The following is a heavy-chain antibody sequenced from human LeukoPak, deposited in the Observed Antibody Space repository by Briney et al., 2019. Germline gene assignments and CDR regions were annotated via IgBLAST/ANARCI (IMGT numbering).Heavy chain of an antibody. V-gene: IGHV1-2*06. Sequence: ASVKVSCKASAYTFTDYYVHWVRQAPGQGLEWMGRINPSSGDTNYAQNFQGRVTMTRDTSISTAYMELSRLRSDDTAVYYCAREGFCSSTSCYDYYYYGMDVWGQGTTVTVSS. J-gene: IGHJ6*02. D-gene: IGHD2-2*01. CDR2: INPSSGDT. CDR3: AREGFCSSTSCYDYYYYGMDV. CDR1: AYTFTDYY.